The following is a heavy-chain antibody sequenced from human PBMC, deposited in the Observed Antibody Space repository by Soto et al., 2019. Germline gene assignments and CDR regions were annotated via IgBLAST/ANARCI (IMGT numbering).Heavy chain of an antibody. Sequence: PGESLKISCKGSGYSFTIYWIGWVRQMPGKGLEWMGIIYPGDSDTRYSPSFQGQVTISADKSISTAYLQWSSLKASDTAMYYCATQTGTTSRWFDPWGQGTLVTVSS. CDR1: GYSFTIYW. CDR2: IYPGDSDT. V-gene: IGHV5-51*01. J-gene: IGHJ5*02. CDR3: ATQTGTTSRWFDP. D-gene: IGHD1-7*01.